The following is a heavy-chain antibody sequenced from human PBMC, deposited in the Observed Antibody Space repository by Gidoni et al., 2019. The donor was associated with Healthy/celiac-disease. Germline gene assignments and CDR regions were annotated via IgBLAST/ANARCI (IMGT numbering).Heavy chain of an antibody. CDR2: INSDGRST. D-gene: IGHD3-3*01. J-gene: IGHJ4*02. CDR1: GFTFRSYW. V-gene: IGHV3-74*01. Sequence: EVQLVESGGGLVQPGGSLRLSCAASGFTFRSYWMHWVRQAPGKGLVWVSRINSDGRSTSYADSVKGRFTISRDNAKNTLYLQMNSLRAEDTAVYYCARGGKGTIFGVVIENYFDYWGQGTLVTVSS. CDR3: ARGGKGTIFGVVIENYFDY.